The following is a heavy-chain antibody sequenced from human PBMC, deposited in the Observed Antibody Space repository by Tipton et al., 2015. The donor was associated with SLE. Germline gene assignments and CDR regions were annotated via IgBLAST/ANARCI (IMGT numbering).Heavy chain of an antibody. D-gene: IGHD2-15*01. CDR1: GASITSNIYY. CDR2: IYYNGNT. V-gene: IGHV4-39*02. J-gene: IGHJ6*02. Sequence: TLSLTCSVSGASITSNIYYLGWLRQSPGKGLEWLGTIYYNGNTYYNPSLKSRLTISVDTSKSRFSLRLKSVTAADTAVYYCARGDIVVEVAATQLIYNYHGMDVWGQGTTVTVSS. CDR3: ARGDIVVEVAATQLIYNYHGMDV.